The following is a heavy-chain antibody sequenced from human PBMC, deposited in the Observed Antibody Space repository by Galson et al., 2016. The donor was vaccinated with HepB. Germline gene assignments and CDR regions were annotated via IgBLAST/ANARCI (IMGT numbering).Heavy chain of an antibody. CDR2: INPNSGGT. J-gene: IGHJ5*02. Sequence: SVKVSCKASGYTFTGYYMHWVRQAPGQGLEWMGRINPNSGGTNYAQKFQGRVTMTRDTSISTAYMELSRLRSDDTAVYYCTRGEYLLGWFDLWGQGTLVTVSS. D-gene: IGHD2/OR15-2a*01. CDR3: TRGEYLLGWFDL. CDR1: GYTFTGYY. V-gene: IGHV1-2*06.